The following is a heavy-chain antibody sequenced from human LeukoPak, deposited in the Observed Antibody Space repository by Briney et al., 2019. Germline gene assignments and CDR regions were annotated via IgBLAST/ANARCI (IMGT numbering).Heavy chain of an antibody. D-gene: IGHD3-16*01. Sequence: PGGSLRLSCAASGFTFSTYSMSWVRQAPGKGLEWVSSISSSSSFIYYADSVKGRFTISRDNAKNSLYLQMNSLRAEDTAVYYCARDKGGGYFDYWGQGTLVTVSS. CDR3: ARDKGGGYFDY. CDR1: GFTFSTYS. J-gene: IGHJ4*02. V-gene: IGHV3-21*01. CDR2: ISSSSSFI.